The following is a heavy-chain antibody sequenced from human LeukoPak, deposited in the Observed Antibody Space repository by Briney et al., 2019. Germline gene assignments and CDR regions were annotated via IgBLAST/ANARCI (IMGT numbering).Heavy chain of an antibody. CDR2: IYYSGST. V-gene: IGHV4-39*01. Sequence: SETLSLTCTVSGGSISSSSYYWGWIRQPPGKGLEWIGSIYYSGSTYYNPSLKSRVTISVDTSKNQFSLRLSSVTAADTAVYYCARHLRDLIKGRDGYNYPHYYYYYMDVWGKGTTVTVSS. D-gene: IGHD5-24*01. CDR3: ARHLRDLIKGRDGYNYPHYYYYYMDV. CDR1: GGSISSSSYY. J-gene: IGHJ6*03.